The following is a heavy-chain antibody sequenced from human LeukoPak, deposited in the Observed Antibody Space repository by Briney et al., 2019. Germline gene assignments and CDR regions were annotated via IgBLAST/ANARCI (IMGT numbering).Heavy chain of an antibody. Sequence: SETLSLTCTVSGGSISSYYWSWIRQPAGKGLEWIGRIYTSGSTNYNPSLKSRVTMSVDTSKNQFSLKLSSVTAADTAVYYCTRHGSGYGPLSDWYFDLWGRGTLVTVSS. V-gene: IGHV4-4*07. CDR2: IYTSGST. D-gene: IGHD5-18*01. CDR3: TRHGSGYGPLSDWYFDL. J-gene: IGHJ2*01. CDR1: GGSISSYY.